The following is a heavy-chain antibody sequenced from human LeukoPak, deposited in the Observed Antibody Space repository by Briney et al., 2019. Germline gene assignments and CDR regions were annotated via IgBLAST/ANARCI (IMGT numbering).Heavy chain of an antibody. CDR3: ARESVWFGELLYDVDAFDI. CDR1: GFTFSDYY. V-gene: IGHV3-11*04. Sequence: GGSLRLSCAASGFTFSDYYMSWIRQAPGKGLEWVSYISSSGSTIYYADSVKGRFTISRDNAKNSLYLQMNSLRAEDTAVYYCARESVWFGELLYDVDAFDIWGQGTMVTVSS. J-gene: IGHJ3*02. CDR2: ISSSGSTI. D-gene: IGHD3-10*01.